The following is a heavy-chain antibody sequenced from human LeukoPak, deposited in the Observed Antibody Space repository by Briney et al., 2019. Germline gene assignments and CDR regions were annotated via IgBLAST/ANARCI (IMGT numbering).Heavy chain of an antibody. CDR2: ISGSGDST. J-gene: IGHJ4*02. Sequence: GGSLRLSCAASGFTFSSYAMSWVRQAPGKGLEWVSAISGSGDSTYYGDSVKGRFTISRDNSKNTLYLQMSSLRAEDTAVYYCAKTRPLDSSSWSHGDYWGQGTLVTVSS. CDR1: GFTFSSYA. D-gene: IGHD6-13*01. V-gene: IGHV3-23*01. CDR3: AKTRPLDSSSWSHGDY.